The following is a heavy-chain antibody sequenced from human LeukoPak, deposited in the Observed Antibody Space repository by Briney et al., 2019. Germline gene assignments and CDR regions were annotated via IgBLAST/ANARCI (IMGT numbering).Heavy chain of an antibody. V-gene: IGHV3-48*04. Sequence: PGGSLRLSCAASGFTFSSYSMNWVRQAPGKGLEWVSYISSSGSTIYYADSVKGRFTISRDNAKNSLYLQMNSLRAEDTAVYYCARERHYDFWIPSGMDVWGQGTTVTVSS. CDR3: ARERHYDFWIPSGMDV. D-gene: IGHD3-3*01. CDR1: GFTFSSYS. CDR2: ISSSGSTI. J-gene: IGHJ6*02.